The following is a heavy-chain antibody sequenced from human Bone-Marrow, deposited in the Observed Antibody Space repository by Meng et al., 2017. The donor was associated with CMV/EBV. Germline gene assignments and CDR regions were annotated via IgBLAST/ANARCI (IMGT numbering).Heavy chain of an antibody. V-gene: IGHV1-2*02. CDR2: INPNSGGT. J-gene: IGHJ6*02. Sequence: ASVKVSCKASGYTFTGYYMHWVRQASGQGLEWMGWINPNSGGTNYAQKFQGRVTMTRDTSINTAYMELSRLRSDDTAVYYCARDLGVVKNYYYYYGMDVWGQRTTVAASS. CDR3: ARDLGVVKNYYYYYGMDV. CDR1: GYTFTGYY. D-gene: IGHD3-3*01.